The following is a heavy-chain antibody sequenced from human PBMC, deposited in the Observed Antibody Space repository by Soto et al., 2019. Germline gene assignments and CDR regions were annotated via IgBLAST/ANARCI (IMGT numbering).Heavy chain of an antibody. J-gene: IGHJ3*02. Sequence: QVQLVESGGGVVQPGRSLRLSCAASGFTFSSYGMHWVRQAPGKGLEWVAVIWYDGSNKYYADSVKGRFTISRDNSKNTLYLQMHSLRAEDTAVYYCARDWVYDSSGASDAFDIWGQGTMVTVSS. CDR2: IWYDGSNK. CDR3: ARDWVYDSSGASDAFDI. V-gene: IGHV3-33*01. D-gene: IGHD3-22*01. CDR1: GFTFSSYG.